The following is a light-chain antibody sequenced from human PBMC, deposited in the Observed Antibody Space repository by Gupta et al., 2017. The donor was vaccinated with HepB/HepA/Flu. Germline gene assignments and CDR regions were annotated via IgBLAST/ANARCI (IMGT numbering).Light chain of an antibody. J-gene: IGLJ1*01. V-gene: IGLV1-47*02. CDR1: SSNIGSNY. Sequence: QSVQTQPPSASRTPGQRFTISCSGSSSNIGSNYVYWYQQFPGTAPKLLMYSNNQRPSGVPERFSGSKFGTSAALAIIGLRAEDEADYYCPSWDAIRNGYVFGSGTKVTVL. CDR2: SNN. CDR3: PSWDAIRNGYV.